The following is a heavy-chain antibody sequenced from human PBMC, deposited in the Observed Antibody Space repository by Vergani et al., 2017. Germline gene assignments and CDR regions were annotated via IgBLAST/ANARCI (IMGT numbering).Heavy chain of an antibody. J-gene: IGHJ6*02. Sequence: QVQLVESGGGVVQPGRSLRLSCAASGFTFSSYGMHWVRQAPGKGLEWVAVISYDGSNKYYADSVKGRFTISRDNSKNTLYLQMNSLRAEDTAVYYCAKEFIAAAGPKRPYYGMDVWGQGP. D-gene: IGHD6-13*01. CDR3: AKEFIAAAGPKRPYYGMDV. CDR2: ISYDGSNK. CDR1: GFTFSSYG. V-gene: IGHV3-30*18.